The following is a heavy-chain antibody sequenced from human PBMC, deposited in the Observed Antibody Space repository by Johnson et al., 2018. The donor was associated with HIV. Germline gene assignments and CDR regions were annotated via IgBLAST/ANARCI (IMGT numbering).Heavy chain of an antibody. J-gene: IGHJ3*02. CDR2: INSDGSST. CDR1: GFTFSSYW. D-gene: IGHD1-26*01. Sequence: VQLVESGGGLVQPGGSLRLSCAASGFTFSSYWMHWVRQAPGKGLVWVSRINSDGSSTSYADSVKGRFTISRDNAKNTLYLQMNSLRAEDTALYYCASQLGATGAFDIWGQGTMVTVSS. CDR3: ASQLGATGAFDI. V-gene: IGHV3-74*02.